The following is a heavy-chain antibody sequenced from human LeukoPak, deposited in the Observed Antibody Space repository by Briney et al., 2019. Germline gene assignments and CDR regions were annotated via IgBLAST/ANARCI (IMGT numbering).Heavy chain of an antibody. CDR2: IYHSGST. J-gene: IGHJ4*02. D-gene: IGHD2-15*01. Sequence: SETMSLTCAVSGYSISSGYYWGWIRQPPGKGLEWIGSIYHSGSTYYNTSLKSRVTISVDTSKNQFSLKLSSVAAADTAVYYCARGSMVVVAATFFDYWGQGTLVTVSS. CDR3: ARGSMVVVAATFFDY. V-gene: IGHV4-38-2*01. CDR1: GYSISSGYY.